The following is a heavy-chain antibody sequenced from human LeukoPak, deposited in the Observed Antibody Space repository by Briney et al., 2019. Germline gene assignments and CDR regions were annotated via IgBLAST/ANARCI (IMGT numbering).Heavy chain of an antibody. CDR2: IGSSGTTI. V-gene: IGHV3-48*02. J-gene: IGHJ4*02. D-gene: IGHD5-18*01. Sequence: GGSLRLSCAASGFTFSAYSMNWVRQAPGKGLEWVSYIGSSGTTIYSADAVRGRFTSARDNAKNSLYLQMNSLRDEDTAVYYCARVDTVMAYYFDLWGQGTLVTVSS. CDR3: ARVDTVMAYYFDL. CDR1: GFTFSAYS.